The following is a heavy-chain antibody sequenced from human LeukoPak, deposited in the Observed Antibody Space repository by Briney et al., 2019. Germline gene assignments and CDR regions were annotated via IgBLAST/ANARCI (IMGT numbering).Heavy chain of an antibody. D-gene: IGHD2-15*01. CDR2: INRSGST. V-gene: IGHV4-34*01. CDR1: GGSFSNYY. Sequence: PSETLSLTCAVYGGSFSNYYWSWIRQPPGKGLEWIGEINRSGSTNYNPSLKSRVTISVDTSKNQFSLKLSSVTAADTAVYYCARGLTPSSYNWFDPWGQGTLVTVSS. J-gene: IGHJ5*02. CDR3: ARGLTPSSYNWFDP.